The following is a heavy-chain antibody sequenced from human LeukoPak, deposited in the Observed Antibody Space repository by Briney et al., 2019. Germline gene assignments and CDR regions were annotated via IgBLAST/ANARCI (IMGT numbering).Heavy chain of an antibody. J-gene: IGHJ4*02. CDR2: INHSGYT. Sequence: SETLSLTWAVSGGSFDDYYWAWVRQTPGKGLEWIGEINHSGYTNDSPSLKSRVTLSIDTSRKQFSLNLRSVTVADAGTYYCTRMTTGHDYWGQGTLVTVSS. V-gene: IGHV4-34*01. CDR1: GGSFDDYY. D-gene: IGHD4-17*01. CDR3: TRMTTGHDY.